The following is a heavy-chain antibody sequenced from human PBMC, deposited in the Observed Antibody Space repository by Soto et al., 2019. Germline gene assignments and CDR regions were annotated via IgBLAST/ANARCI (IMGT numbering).Heavy chain of an antibody. V-gene: IGHV3-53*01. J-gene: IGHJ4*02. Sequence: EVQLVESGGGLIQPGGSLRLSCAVSGFAVSTNYMSWVRQAPGKGLEWVSHIYSGGNTNYADSVKGRFTISRDASKNTLYLQMNSLRAEDTAVYYCARVDWNVGGDYWGQGTLVTVSS. D-gene: IGHD3-9*01. CDR3: ARVDWNVGGDY. CDR2: IYSGGNT. CDR1: GFAVSTNY.